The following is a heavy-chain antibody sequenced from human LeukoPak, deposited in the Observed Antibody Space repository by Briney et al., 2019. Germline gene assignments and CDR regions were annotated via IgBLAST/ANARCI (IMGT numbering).Heavy chain of an antibody. CDR2: MSPNSGDT. Sequence: ASVKVSCTASGYTFTSYGINWVRHATGQGLEWMGWMSPNSGDTGYAQKFQGRVTMTRSTSINTAYMELSSLRSEDTAIYYCARNDYGGHDAFDIWGQGTMVIVSS. J-gene: IGHJ3*02. CDR1: GYTFTSYG. CDR3: ARNDYGGHDAFDI. D-gene: IGHD4-17*01. V-gene: IGHV1-8*01.